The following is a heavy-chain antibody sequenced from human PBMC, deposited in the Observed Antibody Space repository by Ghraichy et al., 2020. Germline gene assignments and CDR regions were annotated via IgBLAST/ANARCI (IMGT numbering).Heavy chain of an antibody. Sequence: GGSLRLSCEGSGFSLNSYSMNWVRQAPGKGLEWLSFITSSGGTIHYSDSVQGRFTISRDKAKNSVYLQMNQLRAEDTAVYFCVTEAPNWELHHWGQGTLVTVSS. V-gene: IGHV3-48*01. D-gene: IGHD1-26*01. CDR1: GFSLNSYS. J-gene: IGHJ5*02. CDR3: VTEAPNWELHH. CDR2: ITSSGGTI.